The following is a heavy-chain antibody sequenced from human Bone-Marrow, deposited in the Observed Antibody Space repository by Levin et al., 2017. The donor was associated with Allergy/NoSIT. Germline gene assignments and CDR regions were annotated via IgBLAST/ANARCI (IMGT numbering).Heavy chain of an antibody. J-gene: IGHJ4*02. CDR2: ISASGDTS. CDR1: GFTFSGYT. V-gene: IGHV3-23*01. Sequence: GGSLRLSCAASGFTFSGYTMSWVRQAPGKGLEWVSAISASGDTSFYADSVKGRFTISRDNSKNTLYLQLTSLGAEDTAIDYCARAEKDSSGYYWDYWGQGTLISVSS. CDR3: ARAEKDSSGYYWDY. D-gene: IGHD3-22*01.